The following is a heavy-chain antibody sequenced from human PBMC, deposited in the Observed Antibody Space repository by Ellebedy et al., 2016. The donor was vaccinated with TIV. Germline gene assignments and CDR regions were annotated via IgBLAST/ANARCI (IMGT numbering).Heavy chain of an antibody. V-gene: IGHV1-18*01. CDR3: AVGGGSGWDISFDF. Sequence: ASVKVSCKASGYTFTSYGITWVRQAPGQGLEWMGWISGYNGNTNYAQKFQGRVTMTTDTSTSTAYMELGSLRSDDTAVYYGAVGGGSGWDISFDFWGQGTLVTVSS. J-gene: IGHJ4*02. CDR2: ISGYNGNT. CDR1: GYTFTSYG. D-gene: IGHD6-19*01.